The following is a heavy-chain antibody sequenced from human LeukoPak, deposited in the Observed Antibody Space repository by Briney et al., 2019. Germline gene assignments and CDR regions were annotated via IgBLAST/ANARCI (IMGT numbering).Heavy chain of an antibody. CDR1: GFTFSSYA. J-gene: IGHJ4*02. D-gene: IGHD2-2*01. CDR2: ISGSGGST. V-gene: IGHV3-23*01. Sequence: GGSLRLSCAASGFTFSSYAIYWLRQAPGKGLEWVSAISGSGGSTYYADSVKGRFTISRDNSKNTLYLQMNSLRAEDTAVYYCAKDQRTSISCYFYWGQGTLVTVSS. CDR3: AKDQRTSISCYFY.